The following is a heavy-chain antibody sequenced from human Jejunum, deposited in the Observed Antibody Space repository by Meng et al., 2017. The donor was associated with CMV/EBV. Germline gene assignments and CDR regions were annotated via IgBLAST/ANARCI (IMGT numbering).Heavy chain of an antibody. D-gene: IGHD2-15*01. J-gene: IGHJ4*02. Sequence: LTLSFSAPGFPFSPHSMSWVRPAPGKGLKWVASITGSGGNTYYADSVKGRFTISRDNSKNTLYLQMNSLRADDTAVYYCARLSDSWGQGTLVTVSS. CDR3: ARLSDS. CDR1: GFPFSPHS. V-gene: IGHV3-23*01. CDR2: ITGSGGNT.